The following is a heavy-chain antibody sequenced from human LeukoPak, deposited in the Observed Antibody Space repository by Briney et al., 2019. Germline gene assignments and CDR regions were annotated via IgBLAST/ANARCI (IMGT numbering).Heavy chain of an antibody. V-gene: IGHV4-59*01. CDR3: ARGAKWFDP. CDR1: GASISISY. CDR2: ISSSGTT. J-gene: IGHJ5*02. Sequence: PSETLSLTCTVSGASISISYWSWIRQPPGKGLEWICYISSSGTTKDNPSVKSRVTISQGTSKNQFSLRMSSVSAADTAIYYCARGAKWFDPWGQGTLVTVSS.